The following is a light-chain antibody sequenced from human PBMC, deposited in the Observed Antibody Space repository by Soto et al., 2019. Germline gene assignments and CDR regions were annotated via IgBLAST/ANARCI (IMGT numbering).Light chain of an antibody. CDR2: DVS. Sequence: ELVLTQSPGTLSLSPGERATLSCRASQSLSSRNLAWYQQKPGQSPRLLMFDVSNRATGIPARFSGSGSGTDFTLTISSLEPEDFGVYYCQHRSIWPVSFGQGTRLEIK. CDR1: QSLSSRN. V-gene: IGKV3-11*01. CDR3: QHRSIWPVS. J-gene: IGKJ5*01.